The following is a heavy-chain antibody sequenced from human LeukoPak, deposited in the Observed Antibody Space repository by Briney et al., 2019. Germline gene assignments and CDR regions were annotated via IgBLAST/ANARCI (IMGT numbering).Heavy chain of an antibody. CDR1: GYTFTGYY. Sequence: ASVTVSCTASGYTFTGYYMHWVRQAPGQGLEWIGRINPNSGGTNYAQKFQGRVTMTRDTSISTAYMELSRLRSDDTAVYYCASFYYGSGSYSNFDYWGQGTLVTVSS. CDR3: ASFYYGSGSYSNFDY. J-gene: IGHJ4*02. V-gene: IGHV1-2*06. D-gene: IGHD3-10*01. CDR2: INPNSGGT.